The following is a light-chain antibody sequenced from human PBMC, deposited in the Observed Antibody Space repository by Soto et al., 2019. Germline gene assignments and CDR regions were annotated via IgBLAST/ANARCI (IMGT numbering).Light chain of an antibody. CDR2: AAS. V-gene: IGKV1-39*01. J-gene: IGKJ5*01. CDR3: QQSHSNAIT. CDR1: QSIRYY. Sequence: DIQMTQSPSSLSASVGDRVSITCRASQSIRYYLNWYQQKPGKAPKLLINAASILQSGVPSRFSGSGSGTDFTLTISSLQPEDSATYYCQQSHSNAITFGQGTQLEIK.